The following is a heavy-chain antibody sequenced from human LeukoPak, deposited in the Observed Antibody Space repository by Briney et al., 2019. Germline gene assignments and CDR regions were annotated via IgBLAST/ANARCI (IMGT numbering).Heavy chain of an antibody. CDR1: GFTFSSYW. J-gene: IGHJ4*02. CDR3: ARDQGRDYDFWSGYPGG. D-gene: IGHD3-3*01. V-gene: IGHV3-7*01. Sequence: PGGSLRLSCAASGFTFSSYWMSWVRQAPGKGLEWVANIKQDGSEKYYVDSVKGRFTISRDNAKNSLYLQMNSPRAEDTAVYYCARDQGRDYDFWSGYPGGWGQGTLVTVSS. CDR2: IKQDGSEK.